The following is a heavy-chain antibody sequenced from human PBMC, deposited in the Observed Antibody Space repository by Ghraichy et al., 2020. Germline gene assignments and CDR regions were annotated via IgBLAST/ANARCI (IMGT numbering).Heavy chain of an antibody. CDR2: IHHSGST. Sequence: SETLSLTCAVYVGSFSDYYWSWIRQPPGKGLEWIGEIHHSGSTNYNPSLKSRVTISVDTSKNQFSLKLSSVTAADTAVYYCARLIAVAGGEYWGQGTRVTGSS. D-gene: IGHD6-19*01. CDR3: ARLIAVAGGEY. J-gene: IGHJ4*02. CDR1: VGSFSDYY. V-gene: IGHV4-34*01.